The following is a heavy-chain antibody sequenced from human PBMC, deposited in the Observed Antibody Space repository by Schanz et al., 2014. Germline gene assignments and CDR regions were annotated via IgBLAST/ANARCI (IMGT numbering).Heavy chain of an antibody. Sequence: EVQLVESGGVLIQPGGSLRLSCVASGFIFGGHAMNWVRQAPGKGLEWISSMYINSGSTQYADSVKGRFIISRDSSKNTLFLQMNSLRAEDTAVYFCARDGGRDGYNLAFDVWGQGTLVTVSS. J-gene: IGHJ3*01. D-gene: IGHD5-12*01. CDR1: GFIFGGHA. CDR2: MYINSGST. V-gene: IGHV3-23*04. CDR3: ARDGGRDGYNLAFDV.